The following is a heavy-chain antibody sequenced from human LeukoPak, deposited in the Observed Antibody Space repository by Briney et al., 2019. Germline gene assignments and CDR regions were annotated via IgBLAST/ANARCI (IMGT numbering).Heavy chain of an antibody. J-gene: IGHJ1*01. CDR2: IYHSGST. CDR3: ASGYYDAEYFQH. Sequence: SETLSLTCTVSGGSVSSGSYYWSWIRQPPGKGLEWIGYIYHSGSTYYNPSLKSRVTISVDRSKNQFSLKLSSVTAADTAVYYCASGYYDAEYFQHWGQGTLVTVSS. D-gene: IGHD3-22*01. V-gene: IGHV4-30-2*01. CDR1: GGSVSSGSYY.